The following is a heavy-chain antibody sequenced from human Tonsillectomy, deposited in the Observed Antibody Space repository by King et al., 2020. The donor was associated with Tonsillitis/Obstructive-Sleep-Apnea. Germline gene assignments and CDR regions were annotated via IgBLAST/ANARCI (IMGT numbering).Heavy chain of an antibody. CDR2: ISWVGGGT. CDR3: AASEAFDY. V-gene: IGHV3-43*01. Sequence: VQLVESGGAVVQPGGSLRLSCAASGFSFDDFTMHWVRQAPGKGLEWVSLISWVGGGTYYADSVKGRFTISRDNNRNSLHLQMSGLTTEDSALYYCAASEAFDYWGQGTLVTVSS. J-gene: IGHJ4*02. CDR1: GFSFDDFT.